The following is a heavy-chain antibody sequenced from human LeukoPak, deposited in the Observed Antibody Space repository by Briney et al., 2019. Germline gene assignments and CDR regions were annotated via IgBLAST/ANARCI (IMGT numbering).Heavy chain of an antibody. J-gene: IGHJ6*02. CDR2: INHSGST. CDR3: ASQRFYYYYYGMDV. V-gene: IGHV4-34*01. D-gene: IGHD3-3*01. CDR1: GGSFSGYY. Sequence: PSETLSLTCAVYGGSFSGYYWSWIRQPPGKGLEWIGEINHSGSTNYSPSLKSRVTISVDTSKNQFSLKLSSVTAADTAVYYCASQRFYYYYYGMDVWGQGTTVTVSS.